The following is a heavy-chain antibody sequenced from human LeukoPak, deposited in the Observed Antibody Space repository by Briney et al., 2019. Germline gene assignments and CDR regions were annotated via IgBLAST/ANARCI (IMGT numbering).Heavy chain of an antibody. V-gene: IGHV1-69*04. CDR3: ARRSGWYYFDY. D-gene: IGHD6-19*01. Sequence: PVKVSCKASGGTFSSYAISWVRQAPGQGLEWMGRIIPILGIANYAQKFQGRVTITADKSTSTAYMELSSLRSEDTAVYYCARRSGWYYFDYWGQGTLVTVSS. CDR2: IIPILGIA. CDR1: GGTFSSYA. J-gene: IGHJ4*02.